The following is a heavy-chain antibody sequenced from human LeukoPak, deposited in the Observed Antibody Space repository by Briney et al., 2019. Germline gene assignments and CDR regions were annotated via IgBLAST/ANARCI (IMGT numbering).Heavy chain of an antibody. D-gene: IGHD3-16*02. Sequence: ASVKVSCKASGYTFTSYGISWVRQAPGQGLEWMGGIIPIFGTANYAQKFQGRVTITTDESTSTAYMELSSLRSEDMAVYYCARVSESLRDGPFDYWGQGTLVTVSS. CDR1: GYTFTSYG. CDR3: ARVSESLRDGPFDY. CDR2: IIPIFGTA. J-gene: IGHJ4*02. V-gene: IGHV1-69*05.